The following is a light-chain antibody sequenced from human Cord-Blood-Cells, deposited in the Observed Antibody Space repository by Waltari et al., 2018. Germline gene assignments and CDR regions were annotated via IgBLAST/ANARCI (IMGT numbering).Light chain of an antibody. J-gene: IGKJ2*01. V-gene: IGKV1-16*02. CDR2: AAS. CDR1: QGISTY. Sequence: DIQMTQPPSSLSASVGDRVTLTCRARQGISTYLACFQQKTGKAPNSLIYAASSLQRGFPSKFSGSGSRTDFTLTISSLQLEDFSTYYCQQYKSYPYTFGQGTKLEIK. CDR3: QQYKSYPYT.